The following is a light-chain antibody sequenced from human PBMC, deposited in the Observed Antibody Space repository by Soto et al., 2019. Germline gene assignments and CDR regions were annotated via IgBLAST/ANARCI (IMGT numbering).Light chain of an antibody. J-gene: IGLJ1*01. V-gene: IGLV2-23*01. CDR3: CSSAPESTYV. CDR1: SSDVGAYNS. Sequence: LAQPASVSGSPGQSITISCTGTSSDVGAYNSVSWYQQHPHKAPQVIIYKGTQRPSGVSNRFSGSTSGNAASLTISGLQADDEADYFCCSSAPESTYVFGSGTKVTVL. CDR2: KGT.